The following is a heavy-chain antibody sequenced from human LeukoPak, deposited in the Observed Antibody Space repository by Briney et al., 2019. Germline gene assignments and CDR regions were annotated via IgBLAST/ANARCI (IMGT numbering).Heavy chain of an antibody. V-gene: IGHV4-39*01. CDR1: GGSISSSSYY. CDR3: ASCYDFWSGYCFDY. CDR2: IYYSGST. Sequence: PSETLSLTCTVSGGSISSSSYYWGRIRQPPGKGLEWIGSIYYSGSTYYNPSLKSRVTISVDTSKNQFSLKLSSVTAADTAVYYCASCYDFWSGYCFDYWGQGTLVTVSS. D-gene: IGHD3-3*01. J-gene: IGHJ4*02.